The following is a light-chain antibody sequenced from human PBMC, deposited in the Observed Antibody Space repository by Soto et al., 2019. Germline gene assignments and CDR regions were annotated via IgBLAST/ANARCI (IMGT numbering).Light chain of an antibody. CDR2: GAS. CDR3: QQYANSPFT. V-gene: IGKV3-20*01. CDR1: QSVSSNY. J-gene: IGKJ2*01. Sequence: EIVLTQSPGTLPLSPGERATLSCRASQSVSSNYLVWYQQKPGQAPRPLIYGASSSATAIPERFSGSGSATDFTPTISRLEPEDFAVYYCQQYANSPFTFGQGTKLEIK.